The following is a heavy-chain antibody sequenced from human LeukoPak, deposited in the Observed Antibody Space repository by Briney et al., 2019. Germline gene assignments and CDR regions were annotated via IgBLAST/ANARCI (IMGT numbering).Heavy chain of an antibody. V-gene: IGHV3-23*01. CDR1: GFTFSSYA. CDR3: AKLRDFFDSSGQFDY. CDR2: ISGSGDGT. J-gene: IGHJ4*02. Sequence: GGSLRLSCAASGFTFSSYAMSWVRQAPGKGLEWVSGISGSGDGTFYADSVKGRFTISRDNSKNTLYLQMNSLRAEDTAIYYCAKLRDFFDSSGQFDYWGQGTLVTVSP. D-gene: IGHD3-22*01.